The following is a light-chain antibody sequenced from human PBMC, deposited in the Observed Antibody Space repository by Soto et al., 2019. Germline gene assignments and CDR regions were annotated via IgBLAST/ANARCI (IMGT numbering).Light chain of an antibody. J-gene: IGLJ3*02. CDR2: NHS. V-gene: IGLV1-44*01. CDR1: RSNFGSKP. Sequence: QSVLTQPPSASGAPGQTVTMSCSGSRSNFGSKPINWYLHLPGRAPKLLIYNHSQRPSGVPDRISASTSGTSASLAISGLRSEDEGVYYCSAGDDSLNVWVFGGGTQLTVL. CDR3: SAGDDSLNVWV.